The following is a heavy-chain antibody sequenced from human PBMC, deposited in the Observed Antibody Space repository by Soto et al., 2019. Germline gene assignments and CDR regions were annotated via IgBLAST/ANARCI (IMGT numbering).Heavy chain of an antibody. CDR3: ARGYCTATICDPWFDT. CDR2: IYPGDSDT. CDR1: GYAFSSYW. J-gene: IGHJ5*02. Sequence: PGESLKISCQGSGYAFSSYWIAWVRRMPGKGLEWMGIIYPGDSDTRYSPSFQGQVTISVDKSITTAYLQWSSLKASDTAMYYCARGYCTATICDPWFDTWGQGTLVTVSS. D-gene: IGHD2-8*02. V-gene: IGHV5-51*01.